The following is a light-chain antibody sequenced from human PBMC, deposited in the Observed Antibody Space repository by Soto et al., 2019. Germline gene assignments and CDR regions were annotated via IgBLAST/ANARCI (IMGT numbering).Light chain of an antibody. J-gene: IGKJ1*01. V-gene: IGKV4-1*01. CDR3: QQYNSWLWT. CDR1: QSLLFSSDNRNY. Sequence: DIVMTQSPDSLAVSLGERATINCKSSQSLLFSSDNRNYLAWYQQKPGHPPKLLIYWASARASGVPDRFSGSGSGTEFTLIISSLQSEDSAVYYCQQYNSWLWTFGQGTKVDIK. CDR2: WAS.